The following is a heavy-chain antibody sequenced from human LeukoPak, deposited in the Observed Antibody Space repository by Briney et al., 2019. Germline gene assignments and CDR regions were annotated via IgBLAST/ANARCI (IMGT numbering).Heavy chain of an antibody. D-gene: IGHD6-25*01. CDR1: GFTFSSYG. Sequence: PGGSLRLSCAASGFTFSSYGMSWVRQAPGKGLEWVSSISGSVGTTYYADSVKGRFTISRDNSKNTLYLQMNNLRAEDSAVYYCAKDLSGYGPYWYFDLWGRGTLVTVSS. J-gene: IGHJ2*01. CDR3: AKDLSGYGPYWYFDL. V-gene: IGHV3-23*01. CDR2: ISGSVGTT.